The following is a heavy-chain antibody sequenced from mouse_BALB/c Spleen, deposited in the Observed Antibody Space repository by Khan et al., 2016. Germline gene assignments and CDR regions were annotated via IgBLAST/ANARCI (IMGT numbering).Heavy chain of an antibody. CDR3: TRSPTATRYFDV. CDR1: GYSITSDYA. CDR2: IRYSGST. V-gene: IGHV3-2*02. D-gene: IGHD1-2*01. J-gene: IGHJ1*01. Sequence: EVQLQESGPGLVKPSQSLSLTCTVTGYSITSDYAWNWIRQFPGNKLEWMGYIRYSGSTTYNPSPKSRIPITRDKSKNPFFLQLYSMTTEDTATYYCTRSPTATRYFDVWGAGTTVTVSS.